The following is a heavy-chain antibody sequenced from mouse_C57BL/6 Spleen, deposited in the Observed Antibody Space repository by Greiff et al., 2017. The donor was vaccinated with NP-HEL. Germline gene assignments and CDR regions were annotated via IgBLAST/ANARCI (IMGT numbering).Heavy chain of an antibody. Sequence: QVQLQQSGAELVKPGASVKISCKASGYAFSSYWMNWVKQRPGKGLEWIGQIYPGDGDTNYNGKFKGKATLTADKSSSTAYMQLSSLTSEDSAVYFCARASSGSYYFDYWGQGTTLTVSS. V-gene: IGHV1-80*01. J-gene: IGHJ2*01. CDR2: IYPGDGDT. CDR1: GYAFSSYW. D-gene: IGHD3-2*02. CDR3: ARASSGSYYFDY.